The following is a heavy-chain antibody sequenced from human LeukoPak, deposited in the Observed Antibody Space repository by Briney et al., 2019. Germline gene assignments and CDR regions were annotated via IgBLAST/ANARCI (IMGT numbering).Heavy chain of an antibody. CDR3: AKGDTGVIRRYYLDS. CDR2: TDTSGVIT. V-gene: IGHV3-23*05. J-gene: IGHJ4*02. CDR1: GFTFSNYG. Sequence: GGSLRLSCAASGFTFSNYGMNWVRQAPGKGLAWVSVTDTSGVITYYTDSVKGRFTISRDNSKNTLNLQMDSLRVEDTAVYYCAKGDTGVIRRYYLDSWGQGTLVTVSS. D-gene: IGHD5-18*01.